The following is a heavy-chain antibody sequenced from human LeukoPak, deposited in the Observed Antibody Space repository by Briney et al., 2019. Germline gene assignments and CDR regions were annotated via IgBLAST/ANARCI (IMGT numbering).Heavy chain of an antibody. J-gene: IGHJ3*02. Sequence: GGSLRLSCAASGFTFSSYDMHWVRQATGKGLEWVSAIGTAGDTYYPGSVKGRFTISRENAKNSLYLQMNSLRAEDTAVYYCARDWVGNVWELPGRRIHAFDIWGQGTMVTVSS. CDR2: IGTAGDT. CDR1: GFTFSSYD. CDR3: ARDWVGNVWELPGRRIHAFDI. D-gene: IGHD1-26*01. V-gene: IGHV3-13*01.